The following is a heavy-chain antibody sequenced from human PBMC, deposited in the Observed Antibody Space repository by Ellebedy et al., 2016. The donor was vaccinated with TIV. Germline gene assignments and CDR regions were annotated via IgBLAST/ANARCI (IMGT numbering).Heavy chain of an antibody. V-gene: IGHV5-51*01. CDR2: IFPADSDT. CDR1: GYNFNTSW. D-gene: IGHD3-22*01. Sequence: GESLKISCQASGYNFNTSWIGWVRQMPGKGLEWLGIIFPADSDTTYSPSFEGQVTISADRSINTAYLQWSSLKASDAGMYYCAKTPTTHYYSAFDDWGQGTLVTVSS. J-gene: IGHJ4*02. CDR3: AKTPTTHYYSAFDD.